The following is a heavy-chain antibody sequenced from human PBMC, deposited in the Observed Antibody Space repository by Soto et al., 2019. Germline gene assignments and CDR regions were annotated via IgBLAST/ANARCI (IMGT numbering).Heavy chain of an antibody. CDR1: GYSFTSYY. V-gene: IGHV1-46*01. CDR2: IDPSGGAT. J-gene: IGHJ6*02. D-gene: IGHD2-15*01. CDR3: ARDLSGYDQIGYCSGGSCQYGMDV. Sequence: ASVKVSCKASGYSFTSYYIHWVRQAPGQGREWMGIIDPSGGATTYAQKFQGRVTMTRDTSTSTVYMELSSLRSEDTAVYYCARDLSGYDQIGYCSGGSCQYGMDVWGQGTTVTVSS.